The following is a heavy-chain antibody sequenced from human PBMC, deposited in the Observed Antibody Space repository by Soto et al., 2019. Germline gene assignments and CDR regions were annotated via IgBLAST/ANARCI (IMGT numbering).Heavy chain of an antibody. J-gene: IGHJ4*02. CDR3: AKGGSFGGILVS. Sequence: QPGGSLRLSCAASGFTFIDYAMSWVRQAPGKGLEWVATVSTVGQSTFSADSVKGRFTISRDNSKNTLYLQMSSLRVDDTAFYFCAKGGSFGGILVSWGRGTLVTVPQ. V-gene: IGHV3-23*01. D-gene: IGHD3-10*01. CDR1: GFTFIDYA. CDR2: VSTVGQST.